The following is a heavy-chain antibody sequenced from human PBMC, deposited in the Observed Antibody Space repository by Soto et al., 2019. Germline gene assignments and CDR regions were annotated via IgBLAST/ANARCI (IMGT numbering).Heavy chain of an antibody. Sequence: SENLSLTCTVSGGSISSGDYYWSWIRQPPGKGLAWIGYIYYSVSTYYNPSLKSRVTISVDTSKNQFSLKLSSLTAADTAVYYCARVSNWYFDLWGRGTLVTVS. CDR1: GGSISSGDYY. CDR2: IYYSVST. V-gene: IGHV4-30-4*01. J-gene: IGHJ2*01. CDR3: ARVSNWYFDL. D-gene: IGHD4-4*01.